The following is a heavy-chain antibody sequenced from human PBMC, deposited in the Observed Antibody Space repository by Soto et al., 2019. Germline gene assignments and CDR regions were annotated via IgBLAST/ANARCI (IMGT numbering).Heavy chain of an antibody. CDR1: GFTFGSYD. CDR3: ARDPSGEGFGEVSYGLDV. J-gene: IGHJ6*02. CDR2: IDIVGDT. V-gene: IGHV3-13*01. D-gene: IGHD3-10*01. Sequence: EVQLVDSGGGSVQPGGSLRLSCAASGFTFGSYDMHCVRQATGSGLEGVASIDIVGDTCYHGSVKGRFTITRDNVKNSLYLHLNSLRAEDSGVYYCARDPSGEGFGEVSYGLDVWGHGTTVTVSS.